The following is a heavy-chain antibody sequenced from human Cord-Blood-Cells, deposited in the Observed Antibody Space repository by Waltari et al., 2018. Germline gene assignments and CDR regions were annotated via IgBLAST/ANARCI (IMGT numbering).Heavy chain of an antibody. CDR2: IYHSGST. D-gene: IGHD4-17*01. V-gene: IGHV4-38-2*02. J-gene: IGHJ2*01. CDR3: AREDQLRGFDL. CDR1: GYSISSGYY. Sequence: QVQLQESGPGLVKPSETLSLTCTVSGYSISSGYYWGWIRQPPGKGLEWIGSIYHSGSTYDNPSLKGRVTISVDTSKNQFSLKLSSVTAADTAVYYCAREDQLRGFDLWGRGTLVTVSS.